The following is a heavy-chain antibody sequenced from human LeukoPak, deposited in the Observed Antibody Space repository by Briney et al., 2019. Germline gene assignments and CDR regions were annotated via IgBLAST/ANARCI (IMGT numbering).Heavy chain of an antibody. CDR1: GYTFTSYG. CDR2: ISAYNGNT. V-gene: IGHV1-18*01. Sequence: GASVKVSCKASGYTFTSYGISWVGQAPGQGLEWMGWISAYNGNTNYAQKLQGRVTMTTDTSTSTAYMELRSLRSDDTAVYYCARGHTYYYDSSGYEYWGQGTLVTVSS. J-gene: IGHJ4*02. D-gene: IGHD3-22*01. CDR3: ARGHTYYYDSSGYEY.